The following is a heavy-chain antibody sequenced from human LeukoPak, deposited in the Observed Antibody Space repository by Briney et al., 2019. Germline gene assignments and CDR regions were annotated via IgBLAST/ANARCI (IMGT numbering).Heavy chain of an antibody. D-gene: IGHD6-19*01. CDR3: AKERTGGWPFDY. V-gene: IGHV3-23*01. CDR2: ISGSRGTT. J-gene: IGHJ4*02. Sequence: PGGSLRLSCAASGFTFSSYAMSWVRQAPGKWLEWVSGISGSRGTTYYADSVKGRLTISRDNSKNTLYLQMNSLRADDTAVYYCAKERTGGWPFDYWGQGTLVTVSS. CDR1: GFTFSSYA.